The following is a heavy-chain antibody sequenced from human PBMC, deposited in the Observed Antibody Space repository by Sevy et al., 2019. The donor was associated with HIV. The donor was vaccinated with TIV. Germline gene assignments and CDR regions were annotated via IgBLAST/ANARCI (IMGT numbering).Heavy chain of an antibody. CDR3: ASPGTKGFDP. Sequence: GGSLRLSCAASGFTFSSYWMSWVRQAPGKGLEWVANIKQDGSDKYYVDSVKGRFTISRDNAKGSLYLQMNSLRVEDTAVYYCASPGTKGFDPWGQGTLVTVSS. J-gene: IGHJ5*02. CDR1: GFTFSSYW. V-gene: IGHV3-7*03. CDR2: IKQDGSDK. D-gene: IGHD2-8*01.